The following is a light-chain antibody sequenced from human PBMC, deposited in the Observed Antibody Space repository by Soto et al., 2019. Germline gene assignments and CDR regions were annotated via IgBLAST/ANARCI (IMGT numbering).Light chain of an antibody. CDR1: QGVSSY. CDR2: DAS. Sequence: EIVLTQSPATLSLSPGERATLSCRASQGVSSYLAWYQQKPGHAPRLLIYDASNRATGIPARFSGSGSWTDFTLTINSLEPEDFAVYYCQQRCNWPLTFGGGTKVEIK. J-gene: IGKJ4*01. CDR3: QQRCNWPLT. V-gene: IGKV3-11*01.